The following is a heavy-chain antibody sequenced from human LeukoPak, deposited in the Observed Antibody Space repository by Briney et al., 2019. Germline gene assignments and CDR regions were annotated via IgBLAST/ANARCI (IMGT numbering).Heavy chain of an antibody. J-gene: IGHJ4*02. CDR3: ARPYCSGGSCYLGPFDY. D-gene: IGHD2-15*01. V-gene: IGHV3-48*01. CDR2: ISSSSTI. CDR1: GFTFSSYS. Sequence: GGSLRLSCAASGFTFSSYSMNWVRQAPGKGLEWVSYISSSSTIYYADSVKGRFTISRDNAKNSLYLQMNSLRAEDTAVYYCARPYCSGGSCYLGPFDYWGQGTLVTVSS.